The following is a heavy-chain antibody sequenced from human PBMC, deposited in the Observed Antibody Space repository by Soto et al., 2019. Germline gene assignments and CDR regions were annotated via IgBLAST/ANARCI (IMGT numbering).Heavy chain of an antibody. CDR3: AKAAAYNFLSATYHGEXCYFDL. D-gene: IGHD3-3*01. CDR2: ISGSGGST. CDR1: GFTFNSYA. J-gene: IGHJ2*01. V-gene: IGHV3-23*01. Sequence: GGSLRLSCGASGFTFNSYAMTWVRQAPGKGLEWVSAISGSGGSTNYADSGKGRFIISRDNSRNTLDLQMNSLRDEDTAVYYFAKAAAYNFLSATYHGEXCYFDLWGRGTLVTVSS.